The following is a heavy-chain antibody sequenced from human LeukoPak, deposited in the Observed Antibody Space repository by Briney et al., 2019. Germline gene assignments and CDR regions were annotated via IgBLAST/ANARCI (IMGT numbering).Heavy chain of an antibody. Sequence: PGGSVRLSCAASGFTFSTYWMHWVRQAPGKGLVWVSRIIPNGGTTTYADSVKGRFTISRDNATNTLYLQMNSLRAEDTAVYYCAREDVNIVVATSGAFDIWGQGTMVTDSS. CDR1: GFTFSTYW. CDR3: AREDVNIVVATSGAFDI. V-gene: IGHV3-74*03. CDR2: IIPNGGTT. J-gene: IGHJ3*02. D-gene: IGHD6-19*01.